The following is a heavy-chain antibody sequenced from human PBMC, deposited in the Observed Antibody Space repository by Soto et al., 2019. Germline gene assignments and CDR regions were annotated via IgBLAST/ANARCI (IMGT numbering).Heavy chain of an antibody. CDR2: ISGSGGST. CDR3: AKDWEYYDFWSGYLYYFDY. J-gene: IGHJ4*02. V-gene: IGHV3-23*01. CDR1: GFTFSSYA. Sequence: GGSLRLSCAAFGFTFSSYAMSWVRQAPGKGLEWVSAISGSGGSTYYADSVKGRFTISRDNSKNTLYLQMNSLRAEDTAVYYCAKDWEYYDFWSGYLYYFDYWGQGTLVTVSS. D-gene: IGHD3-3*01.